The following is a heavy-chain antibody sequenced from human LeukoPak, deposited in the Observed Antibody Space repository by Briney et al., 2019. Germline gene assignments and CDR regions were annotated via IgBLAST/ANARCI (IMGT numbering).Heavy chain of an antibody. CDR3: ARGQRWDAFDI. CDR1: GGSFSGYS. Sequence: SETLSLTCAVYGGSFSGYSWSWIRQPPGKGLEWIGYIYHSGSTYYNPSLKSRVTISVDRSKNQFSLKLSSVTAADTAVYYCARGQRWDAFDIWGQGTMVTVSS. D-gene: IGHD5-24*01. V-gene: IGHV4-30-2*01. CDR2: IYHSGST. J-gene: IGHJ3*02.